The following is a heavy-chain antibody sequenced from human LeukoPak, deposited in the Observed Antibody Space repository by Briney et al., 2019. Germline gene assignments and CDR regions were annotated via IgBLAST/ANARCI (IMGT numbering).Heavy chain of an antibody. CDR3: ARGQGNWRYCSSTSCYTGPRGFDP. J-gene: IGHJ5*02. V-gene: IGHV4-34*01. CDR2: INHSGST. Sequence: SETLSLTCAVYGGSFSGYYWSWIRQPPGKGLEWIGEINHSGSTNYNPSLKSRVTISVDTSKNQFSLKLSSVTAADTAVYYCARGQGNWRYCSSTSCYTGPRGFDPWGQGTLVTVSS. CDR1: GGSFSGYY. D-gene: IGHD2-2*02.